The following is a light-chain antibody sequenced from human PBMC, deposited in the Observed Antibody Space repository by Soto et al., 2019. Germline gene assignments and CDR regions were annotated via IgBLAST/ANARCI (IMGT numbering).Light chain of an antibody. CDR2: GAS. J-gene: IGKJ2*01. CDR3: QQYGFTPYT. CDR1: QSVDSY. Sequence: EIVLTQSPGTLSLSPGERASLSCGASQSVDSYLAWYQQKPGQAPRLVIYGASNRATGIPDRVSGSGSGTSFTLTISRLEPEDFAVYYCQQYGFTPYTFGQGTKLEIK. V-gene: IGKV3-20*01.